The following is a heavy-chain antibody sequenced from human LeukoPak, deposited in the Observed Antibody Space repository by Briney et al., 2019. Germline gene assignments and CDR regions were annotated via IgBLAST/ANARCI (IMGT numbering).Heavy chain of an antibody. CDR3: ARGYCSSTGCLGGY. CDR1: GFTFSSFV. CDR2: ITSSSSNI. Sequence: GGSLRLSCAASGFTFSSFVMHWVRQAPGKGLEWVSSITSSSSNIYYADSVKGRFSISRDNAKNSLYLQMNSLRAEDTAVYYCARGYCSSTGCLGGYWGQGTLVTVSS. D-gene: IGHD2-2*01. V-gene: IGHV3-21*01. J-gene: IGHJ4*02.